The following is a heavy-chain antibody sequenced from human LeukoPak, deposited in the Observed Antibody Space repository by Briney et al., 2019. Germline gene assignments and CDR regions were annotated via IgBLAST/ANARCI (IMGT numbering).Heavy chain of an antibody. CDR1: GFTFSTYW. CDR2: MKQDGTEK. J-gene: IGHJ4*02. D-gene: IGHD3-10*01. Sequence: GGSLRLSCAASGFTFSTYWMGWVRQAPGKGLEWVANMKQDGTEKYYVDSVKGRFTISRDNAKNSLYLQMNSLRAEDTAVYYCARDLKEGVSYYFDYWGQGTLVTVSS. V-gene: IGHV3-7*01. CDR3: ARDLKEGVSYYFDY.